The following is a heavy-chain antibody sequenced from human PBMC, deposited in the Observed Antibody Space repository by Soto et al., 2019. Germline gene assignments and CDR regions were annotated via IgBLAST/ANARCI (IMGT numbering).Heavy chain of an antibody. CDR1: GYTFTSYG. J-gene: IGHJ4*02. CDR2: VNAYNGNT. CDR3: AREAVSGRTGFDY. D-gene: IGHD6-19*01. V-gene: IGHV1-18*01. Sequence: QVQLVQSGAEVKKPGASVKVSCKASGYTFTSYGISWVRQAPGQGLEWMGWVNAYNGNTNYAQKFQGRVTMTSDTSTSAAYMELRSLRSADTAVYYWAREAVSGRTGFDYWGQGTLVTVSS.